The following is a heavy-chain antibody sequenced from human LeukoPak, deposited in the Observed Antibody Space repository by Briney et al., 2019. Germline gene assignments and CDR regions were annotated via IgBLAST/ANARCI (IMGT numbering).Heavy chain of an antibody. V-gene: IGHV3-7*01. CDR3: ARALGVEMATRSDY. J-gene: IGHJ4*02. D-gene: IGHD5-24*01. CDR1: GFTFSSYW. CDR2: IKQDGSEK. Sequence: PGGSLRLSCAASGFTFSSYWMSWVRQAPGKGLEWVANIKQDGSEKYYVDSVKGRFTISRDNAKSSLYLQMNSLRAEDTAVYYCARALGVEMATRSDYWGQGTLVTVSS.